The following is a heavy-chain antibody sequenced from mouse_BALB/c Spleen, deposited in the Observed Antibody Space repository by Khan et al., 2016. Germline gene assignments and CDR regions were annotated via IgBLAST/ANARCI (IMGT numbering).Heavy chain of an antibody. Sequence: VRLQQSGAELVRPGALVKLTCKASGSNIKDYYMHWVKQRPEQGLEWIGWIDPENGNSIYDPKFQGKASITADTSSNTAYLQVNSLTSEDTAVYYCARSPYFFDYWGQGTTLTVSS. CDR3: ARSPYFFDY. V-gene: IGHV14-1*02. CDR1: GSNIKDYY. CDR2: IDPENGNS. J-gene: IGHJ2*01.